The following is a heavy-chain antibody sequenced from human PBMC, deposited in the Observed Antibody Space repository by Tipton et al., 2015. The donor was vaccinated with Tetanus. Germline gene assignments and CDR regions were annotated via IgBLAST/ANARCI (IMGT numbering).Heavy chain of an antibody. Sequence: QLVQSGAEVKKPGESLKISCKGSGYSFTSYWIGWVRQMPGKGLEWMGIIYPGDSDTRYSPPFQGQVTISADKSISTAYLQWSSLKASDPAMYYCARHIGRYSYGYGGYDYWGQGPLVTVSS. D-gene: IGHD5-18*01. V-gene: IGHV5-51*01. CDR3: ARHIGRYSYGYGGYDY. J-gene: IGHJ4*02. CDR1: GYSFTSYW. CDR2: IYPGDSDT.